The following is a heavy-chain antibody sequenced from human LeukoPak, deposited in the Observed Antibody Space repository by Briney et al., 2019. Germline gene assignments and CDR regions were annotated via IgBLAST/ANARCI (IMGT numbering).Heavy chain of an antibody. CDR2: INPNSGGT. Sequence: ASVKVSCKASGYTFTGYYMHWVRQAPGQGLEWMGWINPNSGGTNYAQKFQGWVTMTRDTSISTAYMELSRLRSDDTAVYYCARAPGVVVVPASNWFDPWGQGTLVTVSS. CDR1: GYTFTGYY. CDR3: ARAPGVVVVPASNWFDP. J-gene: IGHJ5*02. D-gene: IGHD2-2*01. V-gene: IGHV1-2*04.